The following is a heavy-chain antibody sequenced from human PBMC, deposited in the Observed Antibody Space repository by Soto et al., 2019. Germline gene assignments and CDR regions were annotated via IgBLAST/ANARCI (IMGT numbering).Heavy chain of an antibody. J-gene: IGHJ4*02. D-gene: IGHD3-16*01. Sequence: PETLSLTCSVSGRSMSSNYWSWIRQSPDKGLEWLGYVFYGGTDYNPSLGGRVSPSLETSKSPFSLKLTSVTVADTAVYYCASCWGSLYLEAWGPGILVTVSS. CDR3: ASCWGSLYLEA. V-gene: IGHV4-59*01. CDR2: VFYGGT. CDR1: GRSMSSNY.